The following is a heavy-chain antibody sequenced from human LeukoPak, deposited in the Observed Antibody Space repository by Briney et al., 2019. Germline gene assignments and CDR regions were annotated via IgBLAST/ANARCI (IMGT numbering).Heavy chain of an antibody. CDR2: INPNSGGT. CDR3: ARPRNPMVVTPTSRTYFFDS. D-gene: IGHD4-23*01. Sequence: ASVKVSCKASGYTFTGYYMHWVRQAPGQGLEWMGWINPNSGGTNFAQKFQGRVTVTRDTSISVVYMELGRLRSDDTAVYYCARPRNPMVVTPTSRTYFFDSWGQGTLVTVSS. J-gene: IGHJ4*02. V-gene: IGHV1-2*02. CDR1: GYTFTGYY.